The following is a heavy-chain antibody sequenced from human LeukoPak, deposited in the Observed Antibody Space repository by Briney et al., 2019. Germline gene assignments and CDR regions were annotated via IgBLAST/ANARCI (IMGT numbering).Heavy chain of an antibody. CDR2: IIPIFGTA. V-gene: IGHV1-69*05. D-gene: IGHD3-3*01. CDR3: ARVSNDFWSGLGAFDI. J-gene: IGHJ3*02. Sequence: SVKVSCMASGGTFSSYAISWVRQAPGQGLEWMGGIIPIFGTANYAQKFQGRVTITTDESTSTAYMELSSLRSEDTAVYYCARVSNDFWSGLGAFDIWGQGTMVTVSS. CDR1: GGTFSSYA.